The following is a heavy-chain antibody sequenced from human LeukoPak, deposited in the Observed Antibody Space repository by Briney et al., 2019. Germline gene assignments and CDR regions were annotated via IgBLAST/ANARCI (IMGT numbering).Heavy chain of an antibody. D-gene: IGHD2-2*01. CDR1: GFTFSNFW. CDR2: IKQDGSEK. J-gene: IGHJ5*02. CDR3: ARVNMAMLFINNWFAP. Sequence: GGSLRLSCAASGFTFSNFWMSWVRQAPGKGLEWVANIKQDGSEKYYVDSVKGRFTISRDNAKNSLYLQVNSLRDEDTAMYYCARVNMAMLFINNWFAPWGQGTLVTVSS. V-gene: IGHV3-7*03.